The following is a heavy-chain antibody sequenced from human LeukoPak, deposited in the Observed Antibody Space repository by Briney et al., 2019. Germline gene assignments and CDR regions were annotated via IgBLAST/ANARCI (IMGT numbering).Heavy chain of an antibody. J-gene: IGHJ4*02. CDR3: AKSYDFWSGFKACFDY. CDR2: ISGSGDST. V-gene: IGHV3-23*01. D-gene: IGHD3-3*01. Sequence: PGGSLRLSCAASGFTFSNYAMRWVRQAPGKGLEWVSGISGSGDSTYYADSVKGRFTISRDNSKNTLYLQMNSLRAEDTAVYYCAKSYDFWSGFKACFDYWGQGTLVTVSS. CDR1: GFTFSNYA.